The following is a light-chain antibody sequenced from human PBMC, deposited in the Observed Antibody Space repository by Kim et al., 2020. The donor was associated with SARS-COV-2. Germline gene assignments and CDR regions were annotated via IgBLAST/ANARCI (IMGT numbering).Light chain of an antibody. CDR1: RCSISNNY. V-gene: IGLV6-57*03. CDR3: QSYDVTNWV. J-gene: IGLJ2*01. CDR2: ENN. Sequence: VPTSCPRRRCSISNNYVQWYQQRPGSAPTLVIYENNQRPSGVPGRFSGSIDSASNSASITISEIGTEDEADYGTQSYDVTNWVFGGGTKVTVL.